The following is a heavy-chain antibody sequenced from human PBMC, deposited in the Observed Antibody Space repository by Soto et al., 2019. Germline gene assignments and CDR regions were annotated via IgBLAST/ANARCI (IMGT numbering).Heavy chain of an antibody. D-gene: IGHD3-16*01. J-gene: IGHJ5*02. CDR1: GYTFTSYG. Sequence: QVQLVQSGAEVKKPGASVKVSCKASGYTFTSYGISWVRQAPGQGLEWMGWISAYNGNTNYAQKLQGRVTMTTDTSTSTAYMELRRPRSDYTCAYYCARVTFGGNRFDPWGQGTLVTVSS. V-gene: IGHV1-18*01. CDR2: ISAYNGNT. CDR3: ARVTFGGNRFDP.